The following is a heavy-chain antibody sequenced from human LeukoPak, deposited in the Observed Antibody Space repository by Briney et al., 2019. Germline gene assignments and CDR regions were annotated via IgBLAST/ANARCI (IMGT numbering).Heavy chain of an antibody. J-gene: IGHJ6*03. Sequence: ASVKVSCKASGGTFSSYAISWVRQAPGQGLEWMGGIIPIFGTANYAQKFQGRVTITADESTSTAYMELSSLRSEDTAVYYCARDRSFPQRYYYMDVWGKGTTVTISS. CDR2: IIPIFGTA. V-gene: IGHV1-69*13. D-gene: IGHD2/OR15-2a*01. CDR3: ARDRSFPQRYYYMDV. CDR1: GGTFSSYA.